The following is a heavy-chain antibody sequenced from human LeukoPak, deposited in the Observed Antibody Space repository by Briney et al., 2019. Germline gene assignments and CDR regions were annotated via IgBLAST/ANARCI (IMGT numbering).Heavy chain of an antibody. CDR3: ARANAVTTVLFDL. CDR1: GGSFSGYY. D-gene: IGHD4-17*01. CDR2: VNHGGGA. J-gene: IGHJ2*01. Sequence: SETLSPTCAVYGGSFSGYYWSWIRQPPGKGLEWLGEVNHGGGANYNPSLKSRVTMSVDTSKNHFSLELSSVTAADTAIYYCARANAVTTVLFDLWGRGTLVTVSS. V-gene: IGHV4-34*01.